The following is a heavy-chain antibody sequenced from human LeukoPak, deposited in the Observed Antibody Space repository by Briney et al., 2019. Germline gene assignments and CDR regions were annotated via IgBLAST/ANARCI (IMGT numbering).Heavy chain of an antibody. D-gene: IGHD1-26*01. CDR1: GFNFNDSA. Sequence: GGSLRLSCVTSGFNFNDSALHWVRQAPGKGLEWVGRIRSKANNYATTYTASVRGRFIFSRDDSKSTAWLQMNSLRIEDSALYYCTRHTTGSPEFDPWGQGTLVTVAS. V-gene: IGHV3-73*01. CDR2: IRSKANNYAT. J-gene: IGHJ5*02. CDR3: TRHTTGSPEFDP.